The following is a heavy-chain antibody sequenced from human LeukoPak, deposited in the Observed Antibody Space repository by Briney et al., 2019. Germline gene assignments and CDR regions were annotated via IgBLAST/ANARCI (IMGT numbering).Heavy chain of an antibody. Sequence: GASVKVSCKASGYTFTGYYMHWVRQAPGQGLEWMGWINPNSGGTNYAQKFQGRVTMTRDTSISTAYMELSRLRSDDTAVYYCARVPQVRGVTPGAFDIWGQGTMVTVSS. J-gene: IGHJ3*02. CDR2: INPNSGGT. CDR1: GYTFTGYY. V-gene: IGHV1-2*02. CDR3: ARVPQVRGVTPGAFDI. D-gene: IGHD3-10*01.